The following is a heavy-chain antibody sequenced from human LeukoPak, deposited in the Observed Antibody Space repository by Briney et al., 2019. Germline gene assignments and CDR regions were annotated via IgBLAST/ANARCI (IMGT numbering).Heavy chain of an antibody. Sequence: SETLSLTCTVSGGSISSYYWSWIRQPPGKGLEWIGYIYYSGSTNYNPSLNSRVTISVDTSKNQFSLKLSSVTAADTAVYYCARVGVSSHYYYYMDVWGKGTTVTVSS. CDR3: ARVGVSSHYYYYMDV. V-gene: IGHV4-59*01. J-gene: IGHJ6*03. CDR2: IYYSGST. CDR1: GGSISSYY. D-gene: IGHD3-16*02.